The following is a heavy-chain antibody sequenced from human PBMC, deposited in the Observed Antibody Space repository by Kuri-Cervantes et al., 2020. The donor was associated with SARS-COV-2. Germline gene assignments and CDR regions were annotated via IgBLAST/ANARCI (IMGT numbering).Heavy chain of an antibody. CDR2: IYYSGST. V-gene: IGHV4-61*05. J-gene: IGHJ5*02. Sequence: SETLSLTCTVSGGSISSSSYYWSWIRQPPGKGLEWIGYIYYSGSTNYNPSLKSRVTISVDTSKNQFSLKLSSVTAADTAVYYCARGQLLFDPWGQGTLVTVSS. CDR3: ARGQLLFDP. D-gene: IGHD5-24*01. CDR1: GGSISSSSYY.